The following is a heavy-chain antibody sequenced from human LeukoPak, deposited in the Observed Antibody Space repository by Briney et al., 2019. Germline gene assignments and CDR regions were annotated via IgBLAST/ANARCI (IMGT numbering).Heavy chain of an antibody. V-gene: IGHV1-69*04. J-gene: IGHJ5*02. CDR3: ARCVVDSYGSVNLFDP. CDR2: IIPILGIA. Sequence: SVKVSCKASGGTFSSYAISWVRQAPGQGLEWMGRIIPILGIANYAQKFQGRVTITADKSTSTAYMELSSLRSEDTAVYYCARCVVDSYGSVNLFDPWGQGTLVTVSS. D-gene: IGHD5-18*01. CDR1: GGTFSSYA.